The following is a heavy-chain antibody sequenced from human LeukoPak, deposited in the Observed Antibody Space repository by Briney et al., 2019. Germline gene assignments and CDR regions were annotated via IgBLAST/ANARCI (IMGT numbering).Heavy chain of an antibody. CDR2: IYNSGST. D-gene: IGHD6-13*01. CDR3: ARHYASSRWFFDY. J-gene: IGHJ4*02. V-gene: IGHV4-39*01. CDR1: SGSISSSSYY. Sequence: SETLSLTCTVFSGSISSSSYYWAWIRQPPGKGLEWIGSIYNSGSTYYNPSLESRVTISVDTSKNQFSLKLSSVTAADTAVYSFARHYASSRWFFDYLGQGTLVTVSS.